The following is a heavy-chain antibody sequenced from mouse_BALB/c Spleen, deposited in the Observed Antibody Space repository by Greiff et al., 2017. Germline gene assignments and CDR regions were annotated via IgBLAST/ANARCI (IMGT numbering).Heavy chain of an antibody. CDR1: GFSLTSYG. D-gene: IGHD1-1*01. CDR2: IWAGGST. Sequence: VKLMESGPGLVAPSQSLSITCTVSGFSLTSYGVHWVRQPPGKGLEWLGVIWAGGSTNYNSALMSRLSISKDNSKSQVFLKMNSLQTDDTAMYYCAREEDYYGSRNYFDYWGQGTTLTVSS. CDR3: AREEDYYGSRNYFDY. V-gene: IGHV2-9*02. J-gene: IGHJ2*01.